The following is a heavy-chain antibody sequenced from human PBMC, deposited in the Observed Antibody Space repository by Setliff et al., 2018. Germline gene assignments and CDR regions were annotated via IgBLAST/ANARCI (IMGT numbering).Heavy chain of an antibody. D-gene: IGHD4-17*01. Sequence: ASVKVSCKVSGYTFTSYYMHWVRQAPGQGLEWMGIINPSGGSTSYAQKFQGRVTMTRDTSTSTVYMELSSLRSEDTAVYYCARSDGDYYYGMDVWGQGTTVTVSS. J-gene: IGHJ6*02. CDR3: ARSDGDYYYGMDV. CDR2: INPSGGST. V-gene: IGHV1-46*01. CDR1: GYTFTSYY.